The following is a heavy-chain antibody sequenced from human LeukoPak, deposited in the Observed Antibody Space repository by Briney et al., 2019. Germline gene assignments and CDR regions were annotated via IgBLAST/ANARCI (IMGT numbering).Heavy chain of an antibody. CDR1: GYTYTNYG. Sequence: GASVNESCKCTGYTYTNYGISWMRQPPGRGVAWVGCINAYNGKTYYTQKLQGRVTMSTDTSTTTAHMELGSLTSDDTALYYCARWGRVATGTYYYYYMDVWGKGTTVTVSS. CDR3: ARWGRVATGTYYYYYMDV. CDR2: INAYNGKT. V-gene: IGHV1-18*01. D-gene: IGHD7-27*01. J-gene: IGHJ6*03.